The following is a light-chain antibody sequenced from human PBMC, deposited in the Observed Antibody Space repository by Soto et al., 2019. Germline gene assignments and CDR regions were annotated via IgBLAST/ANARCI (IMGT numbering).Light chain of an antibody. CDR3: HQYNGWPRT. J-gene: IGKJ1*01. V-gene: IGKV3-20*01. CDR2: GAS. Sequence: EIVLTQSPGTLSLSPGERATLSCRASQSVSSSYLAWYQQKPGQAPRLLIYGASSRATGIPYRFSGSGSGTDFTLTISRLEPEDFAVYYCHQYNGWPRTFGQGTKVDIK. CDR1: QSVSSSY.